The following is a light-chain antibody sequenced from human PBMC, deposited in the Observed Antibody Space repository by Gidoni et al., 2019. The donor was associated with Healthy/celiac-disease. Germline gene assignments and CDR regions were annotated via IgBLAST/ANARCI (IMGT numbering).Light chain of an antibody. J-gene: IGKJ2*01. CDR3: QQYGSSPPVT. Sequence: EIVLTQSPGTLSLSPGERATLSCRASQSVSRSYLAWYQQKPGQAPRLLIYVASSRATGIPDRCSGSGSGTDFTLTISRLEPEDFAVYYCQQYGSSPPVTFGQGTKLEIK. CDR2: VAS. CDR1: QSVSRSY. V-gene: IGKV3-20*01.